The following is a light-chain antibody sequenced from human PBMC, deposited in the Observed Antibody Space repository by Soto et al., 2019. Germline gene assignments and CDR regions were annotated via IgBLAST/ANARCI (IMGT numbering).Light chain of an antibody. V-gene: IGLV2-14*03. CDR1: SSDVGAYNH. J-gene: IGLJ1*01. CDR3: SSYTTTSTLYV. CDR2: EVS. Sequence: QSALTQPASVSGSLGQSITISCTGTSSDVGAYNHVSWYQQHPGKAPKLMIYEVSNRPSGVSNRFSGSKSGSTASLTISGLQAEDEADYYCSSYTTTSTLYVFGAGTKVTVL.